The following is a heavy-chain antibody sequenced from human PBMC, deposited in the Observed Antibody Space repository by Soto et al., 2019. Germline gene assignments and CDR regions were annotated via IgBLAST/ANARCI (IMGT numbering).Heavy chain of an antibody. Sequence: QVQLHEPGPGLVKPSETLSLTCSVSDVSTSNFFWKWFRQPPGKGLEWIGIIHSSGTTNYNPSLASRVTTSADTPTSQCSLKMTSVTAADTAVYYGSRGGGWLPDYWGQGTQVTVAT. CDR3: SRGGGWLPDY. J-gene: IGHJ4*02. CDR1: DVSTSNFF. V-gene: IGHV4-59*08. D-gene: IGHD5-18*01. CDR2: IHSSGTT.